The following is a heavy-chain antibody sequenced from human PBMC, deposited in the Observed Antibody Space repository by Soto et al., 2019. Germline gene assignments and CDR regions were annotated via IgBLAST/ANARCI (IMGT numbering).Heavy chain of an antibody. CDR1: GGSVSSGSYQ. Sequence: SETLSLTCTVSGGSVSSGSYQWTWIRQPPGKGLEWIGYIHVSGSTNDNPSLKGRVTMSIDTSKNQFSLKLSSVTAADTAVYYCARDGHGMDVWGQGTKVTVYS. J-gene: IGHJ6*02. V-gene: IGHV4-61*01. CDR2: IHVSGST. CDR3: ARDGHGMDV.